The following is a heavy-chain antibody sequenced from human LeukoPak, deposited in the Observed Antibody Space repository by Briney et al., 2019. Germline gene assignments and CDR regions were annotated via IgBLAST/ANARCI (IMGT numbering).Heavy chain of an antibody. V-gene: IGHV3-7*03. J-gene: IGHJ4*02. CDR1: GFTFSSLW. CDR2: IKPDGSDT. D-gene: IGHD5-18*01. Sequence: GGSLRLSCAASGFTFSSLWMGWLRQAPGKGQEWVANIKPDGSDTYYVDSVKDRFTISRDNAKNSLYLQMNSLRAEDTAVYYCARGGYSYGFSDYWGQGTLVTVSS. CDR3: ARGGYSYGFSDY.